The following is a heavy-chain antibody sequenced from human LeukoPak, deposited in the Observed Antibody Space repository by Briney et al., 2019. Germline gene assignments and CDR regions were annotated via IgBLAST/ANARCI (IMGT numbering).Heavy chain of an antibody. CDR3: AREYSSGFDY. J-gene: IGHJ4*02. CDR1: GGSISSYY. CDR2: IYYNGST. D-gene: IGHD6-19*01. Sequence: SEALSLTCTVSGGSISSYYWSWIRQPPGKGLEWIGYIYYNGSTNYNPSLKSRVTISVDTSKDQFSLKLSSVTAADTAVYYCAREYSSGFDYWGQGTLVTVSS. V-gene: IGHV4-59*01.